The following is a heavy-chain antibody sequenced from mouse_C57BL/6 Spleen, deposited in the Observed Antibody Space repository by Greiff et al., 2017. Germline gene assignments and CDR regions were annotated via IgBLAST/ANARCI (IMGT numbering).Heavy chain of an antibody. D-gene: IGHD2-5*01. V-gene: IGHV3-6*01. CDR1: GYSITSGYY. J-gene: IGHJ2*01. Sequence: EVKLQESGPGLVKPSQSLSLTCSVTGYSITSGYYWNWIRQFPGNQLEWMSYISYDGSNNYNPSLKNRISITRDTSKNQFFLKLNSVTTEDTATYDCASGPYYSNLSFDYWGQGTTLTVSS. CDR3: ASGPYYSNLSFDY. CDR2: ISYDGSN.